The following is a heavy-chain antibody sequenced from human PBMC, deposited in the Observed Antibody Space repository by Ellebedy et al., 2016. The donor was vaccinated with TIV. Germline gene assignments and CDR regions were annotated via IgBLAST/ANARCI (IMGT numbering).Heavy chain of an antibody. Sequence: GESLKISCAASGFTFSSYGMHWVRQAPGKGLEWVAVISYDGSNKYYADSVKGRFTISRDNSKNTLYLQMNSLRGEDTAVYYCANFGLTWNGNSDAFDIWGQGTMVTVS. CDR2: ISYDGSNK. D-gene: IGHD4-23*01. J-gene: IGHJ3*02. V-gene: IGHV3-30*18. CDR1: GFTFSSYG. CDR3: ANFGLTWNGNSDAFDI.